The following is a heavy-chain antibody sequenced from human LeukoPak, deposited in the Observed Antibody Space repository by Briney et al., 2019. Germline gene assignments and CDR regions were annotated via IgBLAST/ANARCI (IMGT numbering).Heavy chain of an antibody. V-gene: IGHV3-53*01. CDR3: VRADNGFDH. J-gene: IGHJ4*02. D-gene: IGHD1-14*01. Sequence: GGSLSLSCAASGFIVSSSHMSWIRQAPGKGLEWVSLIYSHGNTHYADSVKGRFTISRDTSKNTLYLQMHSLKAEDTGVYDCVRADNGFDHWGQGALVTVSS. CDR1: GFIVSSSH. CDR2: IYSHGNT.